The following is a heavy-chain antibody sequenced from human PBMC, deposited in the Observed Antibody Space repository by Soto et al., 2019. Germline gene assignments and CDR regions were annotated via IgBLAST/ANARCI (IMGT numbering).Heavy chain of an antibody. D-gene: IGHD2-2*01. CDR3: ERRCSSTSCYDV. CDR1: GCTFSSYS. V-gene: IGHV3-21*01. Sequence: GVSLRLSCAASGCTFSSYSMNWVRQSPGKGLEWVSSISSSSSYIYYADSVKGRFTISRDNAKNSLYLQMNSLRAEDTAVYYCERRCSSTSCYDVWGQGTTVAVSS. CDR2: ISSSSSYI. J-gene: IGHJ6*02.